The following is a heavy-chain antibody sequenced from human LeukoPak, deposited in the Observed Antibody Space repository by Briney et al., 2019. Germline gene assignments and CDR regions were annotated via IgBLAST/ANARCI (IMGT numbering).Heavy chain of an antibody. CDR2: IRSKAYGGTT. J-gene: IGHJ4*02. CDR3: TRDSSYYYDSSGSDYFDY. Sequence: PGGSVRLFCTVSGFPFGDYALSWFRQAPGKGLEGVGFIRSKAYGGTTEYAAAVKGRFTISRDDSKSIAYLQMNSLKTEDTAAYYCTRDSSYYYDSSGSDYFDYWGQGTLVTVSS. V-gene: IGHV3-49*03. D-gene: IGHD3-22*01. CDR1: GFPFGDYA.